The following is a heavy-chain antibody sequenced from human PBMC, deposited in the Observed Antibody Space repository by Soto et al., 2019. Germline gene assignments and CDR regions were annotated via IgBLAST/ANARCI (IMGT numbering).Heavy chain of an antibody. CDR1: GFTFSSYW. V-gene: IGHV3-7*03. CDR2: INQDGSEK. Sequence: GGSLGLSCAVSGFTFSSYWMDWVRQAPGRGLEWLANINQDGSEKYYVDSVKGRFTISRDNARNSVYLQMNSLRAEDTAVYYCARSLDYWGQGTLVTVSS. CDR3: ARSLDY. J-gene: IGHJ4*02.